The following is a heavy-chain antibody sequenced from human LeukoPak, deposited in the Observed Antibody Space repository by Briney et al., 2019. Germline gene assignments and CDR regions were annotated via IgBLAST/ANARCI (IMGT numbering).Heavy chain of an antibody. D-gene: IGHD6-13*01. CDR3: ARVRAAALDY. J-gene: IGHJ4*02. CDR1: GFTFSSYS. Sequence: GGSLRLSCAASGFTFSSYSMNWVRQAPGKGLEWVSSISSSSSYIYYADSVKSRFTISRDNTKNSLYLQMNSLRAEDTAVYYCARVRAAALDYWGQGTLVTVSS. V-gene: IGHV3-21*01. CDR2: ISSSSSYI.